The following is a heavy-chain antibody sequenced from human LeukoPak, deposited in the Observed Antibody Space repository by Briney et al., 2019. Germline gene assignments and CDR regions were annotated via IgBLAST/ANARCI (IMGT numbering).Heavy chain of an antibody. D-gene: IGHD2-2*01. V-gene: IGHV3-48*03. Sequence: GGSLRLSCAASGFTFSIYEMTWGRQAPGEGLEWVSYIIGSGSDIYYADSVKGRFTISRDNAKNSLYLQMNSLRAEDTALYYCARDEGCSITNCPAGWFDPWGQGTLVTVSS. J-gene: IGHJ5*02. CDR2: IIGSGSDI. CDR1: GFTFSIYE. CDR3: ARDEGCSITNCPAGWFDP.